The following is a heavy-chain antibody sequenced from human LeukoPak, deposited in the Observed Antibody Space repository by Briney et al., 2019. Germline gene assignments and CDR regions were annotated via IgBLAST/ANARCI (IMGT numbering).Heavy chain of an antibody. CDR2: IYSDGRT. D-gene: IGHD3-16*02. CDR1: AFTVSNKY. J-gene: IGHJ4*02. Sequence: GGSLRLSCADSAFTVSNKYMSWVRQAPGKGLEWVSVIYSDGRTYYADSVKGRFTISRDNSKNTLYLQMSSLRAEDTAVYFCAKTVSGSHSYQGGDYWGQGTLVTVST. CDR3: AKTVSGSHSYQGGDY. V-gene: IGHV3-53*01.